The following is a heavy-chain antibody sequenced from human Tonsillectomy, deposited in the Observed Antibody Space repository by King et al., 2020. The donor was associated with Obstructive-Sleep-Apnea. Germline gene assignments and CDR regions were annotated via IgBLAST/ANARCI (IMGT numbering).Heavy chain of an antibody. V-gene: IGHV3-30*02. D-gene: IGHD3-9*01. CDR1: GFTFSNYG. Sequence: VQLVESGGGVVQPGRSLRLSCAASGFTFSNYGMHWVRQAPGKGLEWVAFIRYDGSNKYYVDSVKGRFTISRDNSKNTLYLRMNSLRAEDTAVYYCAKDPTNYDILTGDYYYYGMDVWGQGTTVTVSS. J-gene: IGHJ6*02. CDR2: IRYDGSNK. CDR3: AKDPTNYDILTGDYYYYGMDV.